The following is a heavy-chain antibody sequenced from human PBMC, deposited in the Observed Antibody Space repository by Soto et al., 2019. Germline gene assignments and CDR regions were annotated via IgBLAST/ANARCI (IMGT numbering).Heavy chain of an antibody. D-gene: IGHD3-22*01. J-gene: IGHJ4*01. V-gene: IGHV3-23*01. Sequence: GGSLRLSCAASGFTFSSYAMNWVRQAPGKGPEWVSAISGSGGITYYADSVKGRFTISRDNSKDTLYLQMYSLRAEDTAVYYCAKDQHDSSGHQFDNWGQGTLVTVSS. CDR1: GFTFSSYA. CDR2: ISGSGGIT. CDR3: AKDQHDSSGHQFDN.